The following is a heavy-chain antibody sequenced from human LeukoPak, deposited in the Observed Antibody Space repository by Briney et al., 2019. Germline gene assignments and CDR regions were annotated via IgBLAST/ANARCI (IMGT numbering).Heavy chain of an antibody. J-gene: IGHJ5*02. V-gene: IGHV5-51*01. D-gene: IGHD2-2*01. CDR2: IYPGDSDI. CDR3: VRRDITSRYVVWFDP. Sequence: GESLKTSCKGSGYSFTSYWIGWVRQMPGKGLEWMGIIYPGDSDIRYSPSFQGQVTISADKSINTAYLQWSSLKASDTAIYYCVRRDITSRYVVWFDPLGQGTPVTVSS. CDR1: GYSFTSYW.